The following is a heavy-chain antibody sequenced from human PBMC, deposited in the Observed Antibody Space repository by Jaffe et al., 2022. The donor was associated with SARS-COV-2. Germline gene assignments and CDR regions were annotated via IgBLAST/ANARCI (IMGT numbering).Heavy chain of an antibody. CDR1: GDSISSSSYY. CDR2: IYYSGST. V-gene: IGHV4-39*01. CDR3: ARHFHRYTYGSEIDY. D-gene: IGHD5-18*01. Sequence: QLQLQESGPGLVKPSETLSLTCTVSGDSISSSSYYWGWIRQSPGKGLEWIGSIYYSGSTYYNPSLKSRVTISVDTSKNQFSLKLSSVTAADTAVYYCARHFHRYTYGSEIDYWGQGTLVTVSS. J-gene: IGHJ4*02.